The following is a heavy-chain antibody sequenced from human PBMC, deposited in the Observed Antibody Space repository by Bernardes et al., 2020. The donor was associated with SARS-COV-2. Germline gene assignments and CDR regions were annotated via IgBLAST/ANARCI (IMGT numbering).Heavy chain of an antibody. CDR1: GFTFSSYS. Sequence: GGSLRLSCAASGFTFSSYSMNWVRQAPGKGLEWVSYISSSSSTIYYADSVKGRFTISRDNAKNSLYLQMNSLRAEDTAVYYCARSDGQYYGGTTYYYYYGMDGWSQGTTVTVSS. V-gene: IGHV3-48*01. D-gene: IGHD4-17*01. J-gene: IGHJ6*02. CDR3: ARSDGQYYGGTTYYYYYGMDG. CDR2: ISSSSSTI.